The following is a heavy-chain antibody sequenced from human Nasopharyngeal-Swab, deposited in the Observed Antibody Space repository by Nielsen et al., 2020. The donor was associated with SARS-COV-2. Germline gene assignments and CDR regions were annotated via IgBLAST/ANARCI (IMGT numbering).Heavy chain of an antibody. Sequence: GGSLRLSCAASGFTFTNYWMTWVRQAPGKGLEWVANIKQDGNEKYYVDSVKGRFTISRDNAKNSLYLQMNSLRVEDTAVYYCARSEIWGQGTLVTVSS. V-gene: IGHV3-7*01. CDR3: ARSEI. CDR1: GFTFTNYW. J-gene: IGHJ4*02. D-gene: IGHD5-24*01. CDR2: IKQDGNEK.